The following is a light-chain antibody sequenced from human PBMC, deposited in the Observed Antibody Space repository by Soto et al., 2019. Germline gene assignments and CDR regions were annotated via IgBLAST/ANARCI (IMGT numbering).Light chain of an antibody. CDR3: QQYYSTPRT. CDR1: QSVLSSSRNKNY. CDR2: WAS. J-gene: IGKJ1*01. V-gene: IGKV4-1*01. Sequence: DIVMTQSPDSLAVSMGERATINCKSSQSVLSSSRNKNYLAWYQQKPGQPPKLLIYWASTRESGVPDRFSGSGSGTDFTLTISSLQAEDVAVYYCQQYYSTPRTFGQGTKV.